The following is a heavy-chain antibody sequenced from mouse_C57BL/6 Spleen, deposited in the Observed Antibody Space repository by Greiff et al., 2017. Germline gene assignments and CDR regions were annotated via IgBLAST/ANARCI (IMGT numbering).Heavy chain of an antibody. J-gene: IGHJ3*01. V-gene: IGHV1-74*01. CDR1: GYTFTSYW. D-gene: IGHD1-1*01. Sequence: VKLQQPGAELVKPGASVKVSCKASGYTFTSYWMHWVKQRPGQGLEWIGRIHPSDSDTNYNQKFKGKATLTVDKSSSTAYMQLSSLTSEDSAVYYCAIYYYGSSYGFAYWGQGTLVTVSA. CDR2: IHPSDSDT. CDR3: AIYYYGSSYGFAY.